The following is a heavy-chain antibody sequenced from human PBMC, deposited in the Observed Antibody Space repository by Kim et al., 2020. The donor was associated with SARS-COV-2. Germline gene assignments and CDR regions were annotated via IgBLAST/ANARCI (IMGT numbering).Heavy chain of an antibody. CDR1: GFTFSSYA. Sequence: GGSLRLSCAASGFTFSSYAMSWVRQAPGKGLEWVSAISGSGGSTYYADSVKGRFTISRDNSKNTRYLQMNSLRAEDTAVYYCAKVRDFWSGYYWGDYWGQGTLVTVSS. V-gene: IGHV3-23*01. D-gene: IGHD3-3*01. J-gene: IGHJ4*02. CDR3: AKVRDFWSGYYWGDY. CDR2: ISGSGGST.